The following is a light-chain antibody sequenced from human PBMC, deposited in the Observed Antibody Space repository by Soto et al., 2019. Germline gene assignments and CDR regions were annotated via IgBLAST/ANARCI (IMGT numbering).Light chain of an antibody. CDR2: EVS. Sequence: QSALTQPPSASGSPGQSVTISCTGTSSDVGGYNYVSWYQQHPGKAPKLMIYEVSKRPSGVPDRFSGSKSGNTASLTVSGLQAEDEAYDYCNSYAGSNNWVFGGGTQLTVL. CDR1: SSDVGGYNY. J-gene: IGLJ3*02. CDR3: NSYAGSNNWV. V-gene: IGLV2-8*01.